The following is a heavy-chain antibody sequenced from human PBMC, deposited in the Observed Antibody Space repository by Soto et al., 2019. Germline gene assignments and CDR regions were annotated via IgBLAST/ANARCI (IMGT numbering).Heavy chain of an antibody. CDR2: IPQEGVDG. Sequence: GGSLRLSCEVSGFTFSMYSMSWVRQSPGKGLEWVAKIPQEGVDGHYADSVKGRFTISRDNGKNSLYLQLNNLRAEDTAVYYCARDHLIMKANDFFYGSDVWGRGDTVTVSS. V-gene: IGHV3-7*03. J-gene: IGHJ6*02. CDR1: GFTFSMYS. CDR3: ARDHLIMKANDFFYGSDV. D-gene: IGHD2-8*01.